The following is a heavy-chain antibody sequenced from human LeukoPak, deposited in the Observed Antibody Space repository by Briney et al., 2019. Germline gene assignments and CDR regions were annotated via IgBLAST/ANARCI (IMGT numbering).Heavy chain of an antibody. CDR3: AKGRYFDWLDYYGMDV. Sequence: GGSLRLSCAASGFTFSSYAMSWVRQAPGKGLEWVSASSGIGGSTYYADSVKGRFTISRDNSKNTLYLQMNSLSAEDTAVYYCAKGRYFDWLDYYGMDVWGQGTTVTVSS. V-gene: IGHV3-23*01. J-gene: IGHJ6*02. CDR2: SSGIGGST. D-gene: IGHD3-9*01. CDR1: GFTFSSYA.